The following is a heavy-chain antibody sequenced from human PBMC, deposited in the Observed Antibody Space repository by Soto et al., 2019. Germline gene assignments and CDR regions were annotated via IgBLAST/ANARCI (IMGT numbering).Heavy chain of an antibody. CDR3: TRITAPYYYYGMDV. CDR2: IIPMFGST. Sequence: QVQLVQSGADVKEPGSSVKVSCKASGGTFNNYAISWVRQAPGQGLEWMGGIIPMFGSTVYAPQFQGRVTITADRSTSIAFMQLTSLRSEDTALYFCTRITAPYYYYGMDVWGQGTAVTVSS. J-gene: IGHJ6*02. CDR1: GGTFNNYA. D-gene: IGHD1-20*01. V-gene: IGHV1-69*06.